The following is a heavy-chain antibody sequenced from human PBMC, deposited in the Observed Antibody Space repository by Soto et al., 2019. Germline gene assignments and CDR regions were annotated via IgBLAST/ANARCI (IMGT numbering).Heavy chain of an antibody. CDR2: INHSGST. D-gene: IGHD3-22*01. J-gene: IGHJ5*02. Sequence: TSETLSLTCAVYGGSFSGYYWSWIRQPPGKGLEWIGEINHSGSTNYNPSLKSRVTISVDTSKNQFSLKLSSVTAADTAVYYCARNRRRITMIVVVIKGANWFDPWGQGTLVTVSS. CDR1: GGSFSGYY. CDR3: ARNRRRITMIVVVIKGANWFDP. V-gene: IGHV4-34*01.